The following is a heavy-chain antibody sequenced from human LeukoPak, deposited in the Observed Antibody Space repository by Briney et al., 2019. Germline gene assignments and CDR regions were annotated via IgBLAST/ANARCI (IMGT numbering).Heavy chain of an antibody. J-gene: IGHJ4*02. Sequence: GGSLRLSCAASGFSFSNFAIHWVRQARGKGLEWLAVISHDGGTKHFADSVKGRFTISRDNANNSLSLQMNSLSAEDTAVYYCARARGRWHLLPLDFWGQGTLVTVSS. CDR2: ISHDGGTK. D-gene: IGHD1-26*01. CDR1: GFSFSNFA. CDR3: ARARGRWHLLPLDF. V-gene: IGHV3-30*04.